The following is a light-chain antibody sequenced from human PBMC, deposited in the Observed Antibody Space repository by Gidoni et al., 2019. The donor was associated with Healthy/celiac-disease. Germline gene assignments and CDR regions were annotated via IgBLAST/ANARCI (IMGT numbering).Light chain of an antibody. Sequence: IVLTHHPGTLSLSPGERATLSCRASQSVSSSYLAWYQQKPGQAPRLLIHGASSRATGIPDRFSGSESGTDFTLTISRLEPEDFAVYYCQQYGSSPNTFGQGTRLEIK. CDR2: GAS. CDR3: QQYGSSPNT. J-gene: IGKJ5*01. V-gene: IGKV3-20*01. CDR1: QSVSSSY.